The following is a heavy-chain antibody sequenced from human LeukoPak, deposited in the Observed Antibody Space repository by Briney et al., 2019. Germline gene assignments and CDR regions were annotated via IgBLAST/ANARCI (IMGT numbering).Heavy chain of an antibody. CDR1: GGSISSSSYY. Sequence: PSETLSLTCTVSGGSISSSSYYWGWIRQPPGKGLEWIGSIDYSGNTYYNPSLKSRVSISVDTSQNQFCLKLSSVTAADTAVYYCARRPSTTPPDYWGQGNLVTVSS. CDR3: ARRPSTTPPDY. D-gene: IGHD1-14*01. CDR2: IDYSGNT. V-gene: IGHV4-39*01. J-gene: IGHJ4*02.